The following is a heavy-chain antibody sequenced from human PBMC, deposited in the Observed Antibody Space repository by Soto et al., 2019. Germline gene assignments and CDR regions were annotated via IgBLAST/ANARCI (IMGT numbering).Heavy chain of an antibody. V-gene: IGHV5-51*01. J-gene: IGHJ6*02. CDR2: IYPGDSET. CDR1: VYTFATYR. Sequence: GESLKISCKGSVYTFATYRIAWVRQMPGKGLEWMGIIYPGDSETTYSPSFQGQVTISADKSISTAYVQWSSLKASDTAMYYCARYAFGPPGYYGMYVWGQGTTVTVSS. CDR3: ARYAFGPPGYYGMYV. D-gene: IGHD3-10*01.